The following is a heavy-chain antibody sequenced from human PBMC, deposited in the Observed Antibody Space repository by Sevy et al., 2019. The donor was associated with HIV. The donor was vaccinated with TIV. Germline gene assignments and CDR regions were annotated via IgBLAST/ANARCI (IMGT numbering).Heavy chain of an antibody. CDR3: ARGPPDGSYDYFDY. V-gene: IGHV3-21*06. CDR1: GFTFSSYG. CDR2: ISGSSNYI. D-gene: IGHD1-26*01. Sequence: GGSLRLSCAASGFTFSSYGMHWVRQAPGKGLEWVSCISGSSNYIYYAESLKGRFIISRDNAKNTLYLQMNSLRADDTAVYYCARGPPDGSYDYFDYWGQGTLVTVSS. J-gene: IGHJ4*02.